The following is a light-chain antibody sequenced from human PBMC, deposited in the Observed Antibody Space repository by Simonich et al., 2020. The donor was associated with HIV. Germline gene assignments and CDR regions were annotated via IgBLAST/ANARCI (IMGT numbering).Light chain of an antibody. J-gene: IGKJ1*01. CDR3: QQYYSTPWT. CDR1: QSVLYSSNNKNY. V-gene: IGKV4-1*01. Sequence: DIVMTQSPASLAVSLGERATINCKSSQSVLYSSNNKNYLAWYQHKQGQPPKLLIYWAATRESGVPDLFSGSGSGTDFTLTISSLQAEDVAVYYCQQYYSTPWTFGQGTKVEIK. CDR2: WAA.